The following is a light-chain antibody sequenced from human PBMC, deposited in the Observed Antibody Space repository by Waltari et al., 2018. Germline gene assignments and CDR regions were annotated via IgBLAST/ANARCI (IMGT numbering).Light chain of an antibody. CDR2: RNN. V-gene: IGLV1-47*01. CDR1: SSNIGSNY. J-gene: IGLJ2*01. Sequence: QSVLTQPPSASGTPGQRVTISCSGSSSNIGSNYVSWYQQLPGTAPKLLIYRNNQRPSGVPDRFSGSKSGTSASLAISGLRSDDEADYYCATWDDSLSGPVFGGGTKVTVL. CDR3: ATWDDSLSGPV.